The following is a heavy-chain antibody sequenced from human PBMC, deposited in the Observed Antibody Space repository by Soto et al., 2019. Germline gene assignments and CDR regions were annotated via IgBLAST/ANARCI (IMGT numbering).Heavy chain of an antibody. Sequence: SGPTLVNPTQTLTLTCTFSGFSLSTSATRVSWIRQPPGKALEWLARIDGEGAKFCSTALKTRLTISKDTSKNQVVLTMTNMDPVDTATYYCARNFDYWGQGTLVTVSS. V-gene: IGHV2-70*04. J-gene: IGHJ4*02. CDR3: ARNFDY. CDR2: IDGEGAK. CDR1: GFSLSTSATR.